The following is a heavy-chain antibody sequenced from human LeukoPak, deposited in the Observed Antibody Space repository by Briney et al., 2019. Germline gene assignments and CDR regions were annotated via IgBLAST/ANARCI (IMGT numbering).Heavy chain of an antibody. CDR3: ALTGTDMWFDP. D-gene: IGHD1-7*01. V-gene: IGHV3-23*01. CDR1: GFTFSSYA. Sequence: GGSLRLSCAASGFTFSSYAMSWVRQAPGKGLEWVSANSGSGGSTYYADSVKGRFTISRDNSKNTLYLQMNSLRAEDTAVYYCALTGTDMWFDPWGQGTLVTASS. J-gene: IGHJ5*02. CDR2: NSGSGGST.